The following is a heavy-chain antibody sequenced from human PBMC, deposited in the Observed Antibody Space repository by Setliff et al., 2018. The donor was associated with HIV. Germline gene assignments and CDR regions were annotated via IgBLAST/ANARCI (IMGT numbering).Heavy chain of an antibody. CDR1: GGSFNDYF. J-gene: IGHJ4*02. V-gene: IGHV4-34*12. CDR3: ARRGIIAGTTDF. CDR2: IFYSGST. Sequence: PSETLSLTCAVYGGSFNDYFWGWIRQPPGKGLEWIGNIFYSGSTYYNPSLKSRVLISVDTSKNQFSLKLTSVTAADTAVYYCARRGIIAGTTDFWGQGTPVTVSS. D-gene: IGHD1-7*01.